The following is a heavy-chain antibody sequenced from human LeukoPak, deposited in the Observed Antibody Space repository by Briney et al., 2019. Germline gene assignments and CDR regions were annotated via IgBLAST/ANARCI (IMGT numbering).Heavy chain of an antibody. CDR3: ARAVEMATNTFDY. Sequence: SETLSLTCTVSGGSISSGDYYWSWIRQPPGKGLEWIGSIYYSGSTYYNPSLKSRVTISVDTSKNQFSLKLSSVTAADTAVYYCARAVEMATNTFDYWGQGTLVTVSS. CDR2: IYYSGST. CDR1: GGSISSGDYY. V-gene: IGHV4-39*01. J-gene: IGHJ4*02. D-gene: IGHD5-24*01.